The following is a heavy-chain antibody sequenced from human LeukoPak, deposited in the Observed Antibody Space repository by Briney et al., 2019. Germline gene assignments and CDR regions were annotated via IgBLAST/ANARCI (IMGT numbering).Heavy chain of an antibody. CDR1: GYTFTGYY. D-gene: IGHD3-10*01. CDR3: ARSRTGSGFLFDY. CDR2: INPNSGGT. J-gene: IGHJ4*02. Sequence: ASVKVSCKASGYTFTGYYMHWVRQAPGQGLEWMGWINPNSGGTNYAQKFQGRVTMTRDTSISTAYMELSRLRSDDTAVYYCARSRTGSGFLFDYWGQGTLVTVSS. V-gene: IGHV1-2*02.